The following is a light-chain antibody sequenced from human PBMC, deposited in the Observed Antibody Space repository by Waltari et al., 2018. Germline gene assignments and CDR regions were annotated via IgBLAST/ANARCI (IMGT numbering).Light chain of an antibody. V-gene: IGLV2-23*02. CDR3: CSYAGSRTWV. CDR2: DVS. CDR1: SSDIGTFNL. J-gene: IGLJ3*02. Sequence: QSALTQPASVSGSPGQSISISCIGTSSDIGTFNLVSWYLQHPGTAPNLLLYDVSQRPSGVSNRFSGSKSGNTASLTISGLQAEDEAIYYCCSYAGSRTWVFGGGAKLTVL.